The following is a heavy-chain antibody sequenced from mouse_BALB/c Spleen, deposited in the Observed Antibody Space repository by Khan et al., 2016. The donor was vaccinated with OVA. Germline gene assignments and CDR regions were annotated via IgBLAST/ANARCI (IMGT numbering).Heavy chain of an antibody. CDR3: TRSEYGSFAY. V-gene: IGHV1S81*02. Sequence: QVRLQQSGAELVKPGASVRLSCKASGYTFTSYYLYWVKQRPGQGLEWIGDINPSSGGTNYNEKFKSKATLTVDKSSSTAYIQLNSLTSEDSAVYYCTRSEYGSFAYWGQGTLVTVSA. D-gene: IGHD2-2*01. CDR2: INPSSGGT. CDR1: GYTFTSYY. J-gene: IGHJ3*01.